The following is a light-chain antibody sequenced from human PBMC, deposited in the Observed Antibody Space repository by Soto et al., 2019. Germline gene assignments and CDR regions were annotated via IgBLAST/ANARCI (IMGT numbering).Light chain of an antibody. CDR3: QQYGSSPLT. CDR1: QSVSSSY. Sequence: EIVLTQSPGTLSLSPGERATLSCRASQSVSSSYLAWYQQKPGQAPRLLIYGASSSATGIPDRFSGSGSGTDFTLTISRLEPEDFAVYYCQQYGSSPLTVGRGTKVDIK. CDR2: GAS. J-gene: IGKJ4*01. V-gene: IGKV3-20*01.